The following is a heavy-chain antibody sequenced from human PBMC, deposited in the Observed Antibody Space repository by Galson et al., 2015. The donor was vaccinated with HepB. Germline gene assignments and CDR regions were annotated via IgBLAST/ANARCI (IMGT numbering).Heavy chain of an antibody. D-gene: IGHD3-10*01. CDR1: GFTLSNYA. J-gene: IGHJ3*02. V-gene: IGHV3-23*01. CDR2: IGVSGGST. CDR3: AKRRYGSGSFWGSFDI. Sequence: SLRLSCAAAGFTLSNYAMSWVRQAPGKGLQWVSSIGVSGGSTYYADSVKGRFTISRDNSKNTLYLQGNSLRDEDTAVYYCAKRRYGSGSFWGSFDIWGLGTMVAVSS.